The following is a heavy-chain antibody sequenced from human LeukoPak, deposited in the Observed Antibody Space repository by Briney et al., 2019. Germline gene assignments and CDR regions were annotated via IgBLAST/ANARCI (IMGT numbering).Heavy chain of an antibody. CDR3: ARNEWGGSGD. V-gene: IGHV3-48*03. CDR1: GFTFSSYE. CDR2: ISSSGSNI. Sequence: GGSLRLSCAASGFTFSSYEMNWVRQAPGKGLEWVPYISSSGSNIYYADSVKGRFTISRDNAKNSLYLQMNSLRAEDTAVYYCARNEWGGSGDWGQGTLVTVSS. D-gene: IGHD3-10*01. J-gene: IGHJ4*02.